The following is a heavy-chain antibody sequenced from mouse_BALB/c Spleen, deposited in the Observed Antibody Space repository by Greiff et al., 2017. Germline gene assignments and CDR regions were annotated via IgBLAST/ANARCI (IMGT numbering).Heavy chain of an antibody. D-gene: IGHD1-2*01. Sequence: VQLQESGPGLVAPSQSLSITCTVSGFSLTSYGVHWVRQPPGKGLEWLGVIWAGGSTNYNSALMSRLSISKDNSKSQVFLKMNSLQTDDTSMYYCARDLATTATGGFAYWGQGTLVTVSA. CDR2: IWAGGST. CDR1: GFSLTSYG. V-gene: IGHV2-9*02. CDR3: ARDLATTATGGFAY. J-gene: IGHJ3*01.